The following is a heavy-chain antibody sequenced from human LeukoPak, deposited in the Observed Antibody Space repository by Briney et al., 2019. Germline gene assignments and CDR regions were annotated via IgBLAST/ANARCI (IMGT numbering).Heavy chain of an antibody. CDR3: ATAPFAGTYYYDSSGYYYGY. CDR2: FDPEDGET. D-gene: IGHD3-22*01. J-gene: IGHJ4*02. V-gene: IGHV1-24*01. Sequence: GASVKVSCKVSGYTLTELSMHWVRQAPGKGLEWMGGFDPEDGETIYAQKFQGRVTMTEDTSTDTAYMELSSLRSEDTAVYYCATAPFAGTYYYDSSGYYYGYWGQGTLVTVSS. CDR1: GYTLTELS.